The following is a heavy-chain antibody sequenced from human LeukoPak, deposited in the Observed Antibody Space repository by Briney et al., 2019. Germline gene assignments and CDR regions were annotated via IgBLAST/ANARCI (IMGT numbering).Heavy chain of an antibody. D-gene: IGHD6-13*01. J-gene: IGHJ4*02. CDR1: GFTFSSYG. CDR3: AKLTSRYHGGYFDY. Sequence: GGSLRLSCAASGFTFSSYGMHWVRQAPGKGLEWVAVISYDGSNKYYADSVKGRFTISRDNSKNTLYLQMNSLRAEDTAVYYCAKLTSRYHGGYFDYWGQGTLVTVSS. V-gene: IGHV3-30*18. CDR2: ISYDGSNK.